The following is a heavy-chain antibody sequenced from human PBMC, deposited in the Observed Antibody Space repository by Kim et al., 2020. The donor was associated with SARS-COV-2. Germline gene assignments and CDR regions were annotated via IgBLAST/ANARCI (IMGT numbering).Heavy chain of an antibody. D-gene: IGHD5-12*01. Sequence: GGSLRLSCAVSGLSFSGSAMSWVRQAPGKGLEWLSAISDTGRSTYSAASVKGRFTISSDTSKDTLYLQIISLTAETAAVYYWARDPPKGTCGLVHWGQGT. V-gene: IGHV3-23*01. J-gene: IGHJ4*02. CDR2: ISDTGRST. CDR1: GLSFSGSA. CDR3: ARDPPKGTCGLVH.